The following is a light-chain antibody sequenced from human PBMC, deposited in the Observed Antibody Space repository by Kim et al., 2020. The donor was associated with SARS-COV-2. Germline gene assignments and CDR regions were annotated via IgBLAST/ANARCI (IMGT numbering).Light chain of an antibody. Sequence: LSPGERPTRSCRASQSVTRYLVWYLQRPGQAPRLLMYDASNRATGIPARFSGSGSGTDFTLTISSLEPEDFGVYYCQQRSNWPLTFGGGTKVDIK. CDR1: QSVTRY. CDR2: DAS. J-gene: IGKJ4*01. CDR3: QQRSNWPLT. V-gene: IGKV3-11*01.